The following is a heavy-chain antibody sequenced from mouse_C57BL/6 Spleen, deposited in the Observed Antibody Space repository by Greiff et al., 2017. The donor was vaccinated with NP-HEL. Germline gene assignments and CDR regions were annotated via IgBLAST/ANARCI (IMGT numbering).Heavy chain of an antibody. D-gene: IGHD3-2*02. V-gene: IGHV1-39*01. Sequence: VQLQQSGPELVKPGASVKISCKASGYSFTDYNMNWVKQSNGKSLEWIGVINPNYGTTSYNQKFKGKATLTVDQSSSTAYMQLNSLTSEDSAVYYCARASLLDSSGAWFACWGKGTLVTVSA. J-gene: IGHJ3*01. CDR3: ARASLLDSSGAWFAC. CDR1: GYSFTDYN. CDR2: INPNYGTT.